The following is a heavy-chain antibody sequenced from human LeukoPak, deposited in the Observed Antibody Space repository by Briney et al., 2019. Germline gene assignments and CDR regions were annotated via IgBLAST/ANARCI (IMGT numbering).Heavy chain of an antibody. CDR1: GYSFTSYW. CDR3: ARRGSYSSSWYMSPYFDY. Sequence: HGESLKISCKSSGYSFTSYWIGWVRQMPGKGLEWLAIIYPGDSDTRYSPSFQGQVTISADKSISTAYLQWSSLKASDTAMYYCARRGSYSSSWYMSPYFDYWGQGTLVTVSS. J-gene: IGHJ4*02. V-gene: IGHV5-51*01. CDR2: IYPGDSDT. D-gene: IGHD6-13*01.